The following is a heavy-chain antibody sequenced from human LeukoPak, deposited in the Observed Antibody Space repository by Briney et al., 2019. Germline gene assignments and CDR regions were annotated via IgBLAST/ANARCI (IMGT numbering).Heavy chain of an antibody. D-gene: IGHD3-22*01. Sequence: PGGSLRLSWAAAGFTFSGSAMHWVRQASGKGREWVGRIRSKVNNYATAYAASVKGRFTISRDESKNTAYLQMNSLKTEDTAVYYCTRRSGDDSRGYYDYWGQGTLVTVSS. J-gene: IGHJ4*02. CDR1: GFTFSGSA. CDR3: TRRSGDDSRGYYDY. CDR2: IRSKVNNYAT. V-gene: IGHV3-73*01.